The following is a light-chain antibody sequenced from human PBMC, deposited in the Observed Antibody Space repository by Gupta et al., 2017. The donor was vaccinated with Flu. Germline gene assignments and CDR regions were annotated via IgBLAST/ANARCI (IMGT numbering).Light chain of an antibody. CDR1: TLARKY. V-gene: IGLV3-16*01. J-gene: IGLJ2*01. CDR2: KDN. CDR3: LSADNSDHSRV. Sequence: GRMTRITCSGETLARKYAYWYQQKPGQSPVMVICKDNERPSGIPGRFSGSTSGTIVTVTISGVQAEDEADYYCLSADNSDHSRVFGGGTKLTVL.